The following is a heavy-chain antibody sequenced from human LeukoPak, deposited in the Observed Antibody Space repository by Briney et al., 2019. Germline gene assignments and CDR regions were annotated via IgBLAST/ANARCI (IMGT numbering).Heavy chain of an antibody. J-gene: IGHJ4*02. CDR2: IYYSGNT. Sequence: SEILSLTCTVSGGSISSYYWSWIRQPPGRGLEWIGYIYYSGNTNYNPSLKSRVTISVDTSKNQFSLKLRSVTAADTAVYYCAAVGSTGLGKYYFDYWGQGILVTVSS. V-gene: IGHV4-59*01. CDR1: GGSISSYY. CDR3: AAVGSTGLGKYYFDY. D-gene: IGHD3-10*01.